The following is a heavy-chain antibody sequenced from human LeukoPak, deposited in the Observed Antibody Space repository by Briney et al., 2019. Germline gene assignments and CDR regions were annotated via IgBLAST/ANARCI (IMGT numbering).Heavy chain of an antibody. D-gene: IGHD2-15*01. Sequence: SETLSLTCAVYGGSFSGYYWSWIRQPPGKGLEWIGEINHSGSTNYNPSLKSRVTIPVDTSKNQFSLKLSSVTAADTVVYYCAGIVVVVAAIDAFDIWGQGTMVTVSS. CDR1: GGSFSGYY. CDR2: INHSGST. J-gene: IGHJ3*02. V-gene: IGHV4-34*01. CDR3: AGIVVVVAAIDAFDI.